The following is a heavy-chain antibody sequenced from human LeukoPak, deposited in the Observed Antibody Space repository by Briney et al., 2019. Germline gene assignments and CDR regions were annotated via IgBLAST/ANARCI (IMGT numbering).Heavy chain of an antibody. CDR1: GGSFSSYY. J-gene: IGHJ3*02. CDR2: IYSSGSA. D-gene: IGHD3-10*01. Sequence: SQTLSLTCTVYGGSFSSYYWSWIRQPPGKGLEWIGYIYSSGSANYNPSLKSRVTISVDTSKNQFSLKLSSVTAADTAVYYCARSDYYGSGHDAFDIWGQGTMVTVSS. V-gene: IGHV4-4*08. CDR3: ARSDYYGSGHDAFDI.